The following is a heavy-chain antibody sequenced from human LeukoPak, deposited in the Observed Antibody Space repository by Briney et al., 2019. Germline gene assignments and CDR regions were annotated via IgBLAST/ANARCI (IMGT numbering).Heavy chain of an antibody. D-gene: IGHD3-10*01. CDR1: GFTFSSYV. CDR3: AKDHSGSYYPNWFDP. Sequence: GLSLRLSCAASGFTFSSYVMHWVRQAPGKGLEWVAVISYDESNKYYADSVRGRFTISRDNSKNTLYLQMNSPRPEDTAVYYCAKDHSGSYYPNWFDPWGQGTRVTVSS. V-gene: IGHV3-30*18. J-gene: IGHJ5*02. CDR2: ISYDESNK.